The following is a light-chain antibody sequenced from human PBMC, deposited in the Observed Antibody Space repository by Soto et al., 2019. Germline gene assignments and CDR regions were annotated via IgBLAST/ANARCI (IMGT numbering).Light chain of an antibody. J-gene: IGKJ1*01. CDR3: QQYKNWPTVT. V-gene: IGKV3-15*01. CDR1: QSVSSN. Sequence: EIVMTQSPATLSVSPGERATLSCRASQSVSSNLAWYQQKPCQAHRLIIYGASTRATGIPARFSGSVSGTEFTLTISSLQSEDFAVYYGQQYKNWPTVTVGQWTQVETK. CDR2: GAS.